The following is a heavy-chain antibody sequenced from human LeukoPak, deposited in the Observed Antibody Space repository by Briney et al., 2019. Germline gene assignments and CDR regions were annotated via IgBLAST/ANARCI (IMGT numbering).Heavy chain of an antibody. Sequence: SETLSLTCTVSGGSISSSSYYWGWIRQPPGKGLEWIGSIYYSGSTYYNPSLKSRVTISVDTSKNQFSLKLSSVTAADTAVYYCARNDDDYGDYTTWFDPWGQGTLVTVSS. V-gene: IGHV4-39*07. J-gene: IGHJ5*02. CDR2: IYYSGST. CDR1: GGSISSSSYY. D-gene: IGHD4-17*01. CDR3: ARNDDDYGDYTTWFDP.